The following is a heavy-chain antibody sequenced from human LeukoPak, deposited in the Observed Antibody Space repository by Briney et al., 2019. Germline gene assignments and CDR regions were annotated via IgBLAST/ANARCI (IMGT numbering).Heavy chain of an antibody. CDR2: VSHSGST. J-gene: IGHJ5*02. Sequence: SETLSLTCAVSGYSIGSGYSWGCIRQPPGKGLEWIGSVSHSGSTYYNPSLKSRVTISMDRSKNQFSLKLESVTAADTAVYYCARDLSPWGQGTLVTVSS. CDR1: GYSIGSGYS. V-gene: IGHV4-38-2*02. CDR3: ARDLSP.